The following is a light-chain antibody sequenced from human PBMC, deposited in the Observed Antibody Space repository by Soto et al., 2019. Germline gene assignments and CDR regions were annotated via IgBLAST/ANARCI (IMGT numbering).Light chain of an antibody. V-gene: IGLV2-14*01. CDR1: SSDVGAYIY. J-gene: IGLJ1*01. CDR2: EVS. CDR3: SSFTSTSTYV. Sequence: QSALTQPASVSGSPGQSITISCTGTSSDVGAYIYVSWYQQHPGKAPKLMLYEVSNRPSGVSNRFSGSKSGNTASLTISGLQAEDEADYYCSSFTSTSTYVFGTGTKVTVL.